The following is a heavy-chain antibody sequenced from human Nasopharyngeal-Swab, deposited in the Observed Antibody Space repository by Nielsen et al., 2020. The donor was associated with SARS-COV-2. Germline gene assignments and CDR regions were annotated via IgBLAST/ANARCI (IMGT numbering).Heavy chain of an antibody. CDR2: INPSGGST. Sequence: ASVKVSCKASGYTFTSYYMRWVRQAPGQGLEWMGIINPSGGSTSYAQKFQGRVTMTRDTPTSTVYMELSSLRSEDTAVYYCARDQASIAAMAYWGQGTLVTVSS. V-gene: IGHV1-46*01. CDR3: ARDQASIAAMAY. J-gene: IGHJ4*02. D-gene: IGHD6-13*01. CDR1: GYTFTSYY.